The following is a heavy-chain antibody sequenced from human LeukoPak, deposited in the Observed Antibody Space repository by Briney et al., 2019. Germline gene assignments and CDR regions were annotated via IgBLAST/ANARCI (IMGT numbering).Heavy chain of an antibody. J-gene: IGHJ4*02. D-gene: IGHD2-15*01. Sequence: PGGSLRLSCAASGFTFSSYAMSWVRQAPGKGLEWVSTISGSGGSTYYADSVKGRFTISRDNSRDTVYLQMNSLRAEDTAVYYCARVGEHCSGGSCYGYWGQGTLVTVSS. CDR3: ARVGEHCSGGSCYGY. V-gene: IGHV3-23*01. CDR1: GFTFSSYA. CDR2: ISGSGGST.